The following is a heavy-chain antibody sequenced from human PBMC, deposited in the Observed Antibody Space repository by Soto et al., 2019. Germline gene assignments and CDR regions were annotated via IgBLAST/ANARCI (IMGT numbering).Heavy chain of an antibody. J-gene: IGHJ5*02. CDR2: IWYDGSNK. Sequence: GSLRLSCAASGFTFSSYGMHWVRQAPGKGLEWVAVIWYDGSNKYYADSVKGRFTISRDNSKNTLYLQMNSLRAEDTAVYYCARDFHSSSWYPQPNWFDPWGQGTLVTVSS. CDR1: GFTFSSYG. CDR3: ARDFHSSSWYPQPNWFDP. V-gene: IGHV3-33*01. D-gene: IGHD6-13*01.